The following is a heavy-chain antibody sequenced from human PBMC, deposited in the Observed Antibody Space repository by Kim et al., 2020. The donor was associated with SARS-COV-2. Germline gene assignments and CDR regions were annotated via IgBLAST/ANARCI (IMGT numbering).Heavy chain of an antibody. CDR3: ARERLYSSSSGDYYYYYGMDV. V-gene: IGHV3-30*04. CDR2: ISYDGSNK. Sequence: GGSLRLSCAASGFTFSSYAMHWVRQAPGKGLEWVAVISYDGSNKYYADSVKGRFTISRDNSKNTLYLQMNSLRAEDTAVYYCARERLYSSSSGDYYYYYGMDVWGQGTTVTVSS. CDR1: GFTFSSYA. J-gene: IGHJ6*02. D-gene: IGHD6-6*01.